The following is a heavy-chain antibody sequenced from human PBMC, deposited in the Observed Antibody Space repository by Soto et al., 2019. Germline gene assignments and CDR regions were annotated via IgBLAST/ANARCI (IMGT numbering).Heavy chain of an antibody. D-gene: IGHD3-10*01. J-gene: IGHJ4*02. CDR3: ARGGIGELYTDFDY. CDR2: ISAYNGNT. CDR1: GYTFTSYG. Sequence: ASVKVSCKASGYTFTSYGISWVRQAPGQGLEWMGWISAYNGNTNYAQKFQGRVTITADESTSTAYMELSSLRSEDTAVYYCARGGIGELYTDFDYWGQGTLVTVSS. V-gene: IGHV1-18*01.